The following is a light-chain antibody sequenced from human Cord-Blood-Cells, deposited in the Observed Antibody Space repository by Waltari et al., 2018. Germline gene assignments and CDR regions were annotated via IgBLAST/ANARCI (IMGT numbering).Light chain of an antibody. CDR2: EGS. CDR3: CSYAGSSTFLVV. Sequence: QSALTQPASVSGSPGQSITTSCTGTSSDVGSYNLVPWYQQHPGKAPKRMIYEGSKRPSGVSNRFSGYKSGNTASLTISGLQAEDEADYYCCSYAGSSTFLVVFGGGTKLTVL. CDR1: SSDVGSYNL. V-gene: IGLV2-23*03. J-gene: IGLJ2*01.